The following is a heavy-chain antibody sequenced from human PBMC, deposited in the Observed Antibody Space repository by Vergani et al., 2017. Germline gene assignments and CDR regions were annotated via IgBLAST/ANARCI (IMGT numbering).Heavy chain of an antibody. CDR1: GFSLNTYRVG. CDR2: IYYNDDK. V-gene: IGHV2-5*01. J-gene: IGHJ4*02. Sequence: QITLKESGPTLVKPTQTLTLTCTFSGFSLNTYRVGVAWIRQPPGKALEWLALIYYNDDKRYKPSLKSRLTITKDTSKNQVVLTLTNMDPVDTATYFCAHTVRGVVPVTFDYWGPGSLVTVSS. D-gene: IGHD2-2*01. CDR3: AHTVRGVVPVTFDY.